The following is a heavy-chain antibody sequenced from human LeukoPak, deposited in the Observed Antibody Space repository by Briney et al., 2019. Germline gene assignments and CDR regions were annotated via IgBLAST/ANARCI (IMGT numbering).Heavy chain of an antibody. CDR1: GITFSSYS. J-gene: IGHJ6*04. V-gene: IGHV3-48*04. CDR2: ISSFSGTI. D-gene: IGHD3-10*02. CDR3: AELGITVIGGV. Sequence: GSLRLSCVASGITFSSYSMNWVRQAPGKGLEWVSYISSFSGTINYADSVKGRFTISRDNAKNSLYLQMNSLRAEDTAVYYCAELGITVIGGVWGKGTTVTISS.